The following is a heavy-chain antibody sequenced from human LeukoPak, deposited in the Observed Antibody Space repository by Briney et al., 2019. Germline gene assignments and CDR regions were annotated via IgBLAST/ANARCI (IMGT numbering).Heavy chain of an antibody. Sequence: PGRSLRLSCVVAGCTFRNEEMNWVRQAPGKGLGWIAYISNTGGPIHYRDSVKGRFPISRDNAQRSLFLQMNSLRPDDTAIYYCARGGNYAPFDYWGQGALVAVSS. J-gene: IGHJ4*02. CDR2: ISNTGGPI. CDR1: GCTFRNEE. D-gene: IGHD1-26*01. CDR3: ARGGNYAPFDY. V-gene: IGHV3-48*03.